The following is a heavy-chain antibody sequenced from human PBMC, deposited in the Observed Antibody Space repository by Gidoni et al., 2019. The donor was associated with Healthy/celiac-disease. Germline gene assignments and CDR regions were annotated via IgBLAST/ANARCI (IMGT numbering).Heavy chain of an antibody. CDR2: IIPIFGTA. Sequence: QVQLVQSGAEVKKPGSSVKVSCKASGGTFSSYAISWVRQAPGQGLEWMGGIIPIFGTANYAQKFQGRVTITADESTSTAYMELSSLRSEDTAVYYCARCLLQRWLQLGHAFDIWGQGTMVTVSS. CDR3: ARCLLQRWLQLGHAFDI. J-gene: IGHJ3*02. D-gene: IGHD5-12*01. CDR1: GGTFSSYA. V-gene: IGHV1-69*01.